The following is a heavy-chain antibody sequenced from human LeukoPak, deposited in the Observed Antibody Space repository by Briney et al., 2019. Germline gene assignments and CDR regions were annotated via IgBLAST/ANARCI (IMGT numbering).Heavy chain of an antibody. D-gene: IGHD2-2*01. CDR1: GYTFASYG. CDR3: ARKCSSTSCYVAFDI. V-gene: IGHV1-18*01. Sequence: EASVKVSCKASGYTFASYGISWVRQAPGQGLEWMGWISAYNGNTNYAQKLQGRVTMTTDTSTSTAYMELRSLRSDDTAVYYCARKCSSTSCYVAFDIWGQGTMVTVSS. CDR2: ISAYNGNT. J-gene: IGHJ3*02.